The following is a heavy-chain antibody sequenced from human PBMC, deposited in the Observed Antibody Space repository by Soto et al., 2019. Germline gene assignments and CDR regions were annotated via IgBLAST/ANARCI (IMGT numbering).Heavy chain of an antibody. CDR2: IYHSGST. Sequence: QVQLQESGPGLVKPSVTLSLTCAVSGGSISSSNWWSWVRQPPGKGLEWIGEIYHSGSTHYNPSLKSRVTISVDKSKNQFSLKLSSVTAADTAVYYCASRLPIRITIFGVLQPFRYGMDVWGQGTTVTVSS. J-gene: IGHJ6*02. CDR1: GGSISSSNW. CDR3: ASRLPIRITIFGVLQPFRYGMDV. D-gene: IGHD3-3*01. V-gene: IGHV4-4*02.